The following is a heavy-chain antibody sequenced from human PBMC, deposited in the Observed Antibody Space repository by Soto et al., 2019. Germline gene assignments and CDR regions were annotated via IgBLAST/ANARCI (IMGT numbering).Heavy chain of an antibody. CDR1: GGSFSGYY. Sequence: SETLSLTCAVYGGSFSGYYWSWIRQPPGKGLEWIGEINHSGSTNYNPPLKSRLTISVDTSKNQFSLNLTSVTAADTAVYYCARVGPLDYFDYWGLGTLVTVSS. V-gene: IGHV4-34*01. CDR2: INHSGST. J-gene: IGHJ4*02. CDR3: ARVGPLDYFDY.